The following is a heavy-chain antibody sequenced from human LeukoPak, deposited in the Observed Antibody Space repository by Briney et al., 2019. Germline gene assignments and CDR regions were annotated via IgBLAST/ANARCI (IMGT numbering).Heavy chain of an antibody. CDR1: GFTFSSYG. CDR3: AKLPSGTDAFDI. Sequence: PGGSLRLSCAASGFTFSSYGMHWVRQAPGKGLEWVAVISYDGSNKCYADSVKGRFTISRDNSKNTLYLQMNSLRAEDTAVYYCAKLPSGTDAFDIWGQGTMATVSS. CDR2: ISYDGSNK. D-gene: IGHD2-2*01. V-gene: IGHV3-30*18. J-gene: IGHJ3*02.